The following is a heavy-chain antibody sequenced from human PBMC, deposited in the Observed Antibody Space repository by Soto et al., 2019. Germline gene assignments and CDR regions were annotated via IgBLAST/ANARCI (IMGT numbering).Heavy chain of an antibody. D-gene: IGHD3-10*01. V-gene: IGHV3-23*01. CDR3: AKVGSWP. CDR1: GFTFSSDA. CDR2: ISRSDGST. J-gene: IGHJ5*02. Sequence: HPGGSLRLSCAASGFTFSSDAMSWVRQAPGKGLEWVSAISRSDGSTYYTDSVKGRFTISRDNSKNTLYLQMNSLRADDTAVYYCAKVGSWPWGQGTLVTVSS.